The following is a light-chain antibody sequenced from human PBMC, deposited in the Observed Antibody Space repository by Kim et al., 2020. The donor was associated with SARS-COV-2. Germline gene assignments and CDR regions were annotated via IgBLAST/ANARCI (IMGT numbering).Light chain of an antibody. V-gene: IGLV1-51*01. Sequence: GQKVTISCSGSSSNIGNNYVSWYQQVPGTAPKVLIYDNRKRPSGIPDRFSGSKSATSATLTITGLQTGDEADYYCATWDTGLSAGVFGGGTKLTVL. CDR2: DNR. J-gene: IGLJ3*02. CDR1: SSNIGNNY. CDR3: ATWDTGLSAGV.